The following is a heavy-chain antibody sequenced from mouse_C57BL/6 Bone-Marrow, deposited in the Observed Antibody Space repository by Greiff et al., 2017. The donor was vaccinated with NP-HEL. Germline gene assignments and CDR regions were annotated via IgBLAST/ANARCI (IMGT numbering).Heavy chain of an antibody. Sequence: QVQLQQPGTELVKPGASVKLSCKASGYTFTSYWMHWLKQRPGQGLEWIGNINPNNGGNNATEKFKTKATLTVDKSSSTDYMQLSSLTSEDSAVDYCARDSGYAFDYWGQGTTLTVSS. D-gene: IGHD3-2*02. CDR3: ARDSGYAFDY. CDR1: GYTFTSYW. V-gene: IGHV1-53*01. J-gene: IGHJ2*01. CDR2: INPNNGGN.